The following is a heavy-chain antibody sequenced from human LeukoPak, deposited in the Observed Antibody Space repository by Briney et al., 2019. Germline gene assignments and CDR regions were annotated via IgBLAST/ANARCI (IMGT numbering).Heavy chain of an antibody. CDR2: INHSGST. J-gene: IGHJ5*02. CDR1: GGSFSGYY. Sequence: SETLSLTCAVYGGSFSGYYWSWIRQPPGKGLEWIGEINHSGSTNYNPSLKSRVTISVDTSKNQFSLKLSSVTAADTAVYYWAEQPTRYCRSTSCYAKHWFDPWGQGTLVTGSS. V-gene: IGHV4-34*01. CDR3: AEQPTRYCRSTSCYAKHWFDP. D-gene: IGHD2-2*01.